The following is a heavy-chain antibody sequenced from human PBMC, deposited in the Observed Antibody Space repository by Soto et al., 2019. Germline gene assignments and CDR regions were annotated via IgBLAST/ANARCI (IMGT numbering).Heavy chain of an antibody. CDR2: IIPILGIA. V-gene: IGHV1-69*02. CDR3: ASSRVVVPAALGPYGMDV. J-gene: IGHJ6*02. Sequence: QVQLVQSGAEVKKPGSSVKVSCKASGGTFSSYTISWVRQAPGQGLEWMGRIIPILGIANYAQKFQGRVTITADKSTSTACMELSSLRSEDTAVYYCASSRVVVPAALGPYGMDVWGQGTTVTVSS. D-gene: IGHD2-2*01. CDR1: GGTFSSYT.